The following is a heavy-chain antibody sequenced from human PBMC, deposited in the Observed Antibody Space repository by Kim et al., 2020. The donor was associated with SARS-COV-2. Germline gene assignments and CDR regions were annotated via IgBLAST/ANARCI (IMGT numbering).Heavy chain of an antibody. D-gene: IGHD4-17*01. V-gene: IGHV3-23*01. CDR2: ISGSAGST. J-gene: IGHJ4*02. Sequence: GGSLRLSCAASGFTFSSFAMSWVRQAPGKGLEWVSSISGSAGSTYYADSVRGRFTISRDNSENTLYLQMISLRVEDTAVYYCARSYGDYAPLDYWGQGTL. CDR1: GFTFSSFA. CDR3: ARSYGDYAPLDY.